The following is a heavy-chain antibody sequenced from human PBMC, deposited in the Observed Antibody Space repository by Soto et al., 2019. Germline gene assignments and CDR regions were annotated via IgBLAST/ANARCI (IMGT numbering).Heavy chain of an antibody. CDR3: ARDLDSSSWFNYYYYGMDF. CDR2: ISYDGSNK. J-gene: IGHJ6*02. CDR1: GFTFSSYA. Sequence: QVQLVESGGGVVQPGRSLRLSCAASGFTFSSYAMHWVRQAPGKGLEWVAVISYDGSNKYYADSVKGRFTISRDNSKNTLYLQMNSLRAEDTAVYYCARDLDSSSWFNYYYYGMDFWGQGTTVTVSS. D-gene: IGHD6-13*01. V-gene: IGHV3-30-3*01.